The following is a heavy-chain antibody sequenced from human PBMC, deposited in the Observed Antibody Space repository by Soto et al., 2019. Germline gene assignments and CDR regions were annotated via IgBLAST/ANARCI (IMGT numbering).Heavy chain of an antibody. V-gene: IGHV3-30-3*01. J-gene: IGHJ5*02. CDR1: GFTFSSYA. Sequence: QVQLVESGGGVVQPGRSLRLSCAASGFTFSSYAMHWVRQAPGKGLEWVAVISYDGSNKYYADSVKGRFTISRDNSKNTRYLQMNSLIAEDTAVYYCARPYDSSGYYPYNWFDPWGQGTLVTVSS. CDR2: ISYDGSNK. CDR3: ARPYDSSGYYPYNWFDP. D-gene: IGHD3-22*01.